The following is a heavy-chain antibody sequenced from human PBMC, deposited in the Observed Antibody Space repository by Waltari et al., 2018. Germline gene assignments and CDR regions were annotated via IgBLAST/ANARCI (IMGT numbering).Heavy chain of an antibody. V-gene: IGHV1-69*01. CDR2: IIPIFGTT. J-gene: IGHJ3*02. Sequence: QVHLVQSGAEVKKPGSSVKVSCKASGGTSGTHTRNWVRPSPGQGLEWMGGIIPIFGTTTYTQKCQGRVTITAEEATTSGESTTTTYMELNSVKSDDTAVYYCVREWRAFDIWGQGTLVTVSS. CDR3: VREWRAFDI. D-gene: IGHD5-12*01. CDR1: GGTSGTHT.